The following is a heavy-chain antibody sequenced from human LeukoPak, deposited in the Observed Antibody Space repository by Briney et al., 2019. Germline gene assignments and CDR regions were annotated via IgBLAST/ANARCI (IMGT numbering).Heavy chain of an antibody. CDR1: GFTFSSYG. D-gene: IGHD5-18*01. Sequence: GGSLRLSCAASGFTFSSYGMHWVRQAPGKGLEWVAFIRYDGSNKYYADSVKGRFTISRDDSKNTLYLQMNSLRAEDTAVYYCARGPRGYGQYYFDYWGQGTLVTVSS. V-gene: IGHV3-30*02. CDR3: ARGPRGYGQYYFDY. CDR2: IRYDGSNK. J-gene: IGHJ4*02.